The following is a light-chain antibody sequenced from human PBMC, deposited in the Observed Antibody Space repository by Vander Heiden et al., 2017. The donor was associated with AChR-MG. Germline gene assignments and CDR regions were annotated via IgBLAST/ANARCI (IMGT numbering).Light chain of an antibody. J-gene: IGLJ1*01. V-gene: IGLV2-14*01. Sequence: QSALTQPASVSGSPGQPLPISCTGTSSDVGGYNYVSWYQQHPGKAPKLMIYDVSKRPSGVSNRFSGSKSGNTASLTISGLQAEDEADYYCSSYTSSSTLGVFGTGTKVTVV. CDR1: SSDVGGYNY. CDR2: DVS. CDR3: SSYTSSSTLGV.